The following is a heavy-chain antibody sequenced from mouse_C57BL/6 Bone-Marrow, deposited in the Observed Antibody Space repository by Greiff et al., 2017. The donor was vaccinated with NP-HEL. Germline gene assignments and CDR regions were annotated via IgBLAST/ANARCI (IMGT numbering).Heavy chain of an antibody. CDR2: INPNNGST. V-gene: IGHV1-39*01. CDR1: GYSFTDYN. J-gene: IGHJ3*01. Sequence: VQLQQSGPELVKPGASVKISCKASGYSFTDYNMNWVKQSHGKSLEWIGEINPNNGSTSYNQKFKGKATLTVDKASRTAYMQLNSLTSEDSAVYYCARECFALWIAYWGQGTLVTVSA. CDR3: ARECFALWIAY.